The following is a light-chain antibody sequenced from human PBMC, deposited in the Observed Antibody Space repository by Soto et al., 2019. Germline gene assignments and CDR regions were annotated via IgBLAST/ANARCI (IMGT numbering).Light chain of an antibody. V-gene: IGLV1-44*01. CDR2: TNN. J-gene: IGLJ3*02. Sequence: QPVLTQPPSASGTPGQSVTISCSGSSSNIGSNTVNWYQQLPGTAPKLVIYTNNQRPSGVSDRFSGSKSGTSASLAISGLQYEDEADYYCAPWDDSPNGLGVFGGGTKLTVL. CDR3: APWDDSPNGLGV. CDR1: SSNIGSNT.